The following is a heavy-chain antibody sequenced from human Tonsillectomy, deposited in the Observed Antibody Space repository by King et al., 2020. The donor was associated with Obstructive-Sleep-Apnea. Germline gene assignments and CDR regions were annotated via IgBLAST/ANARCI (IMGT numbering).Heavy chain of an antibody. J-gene: IGHJ4*02. CDR2: INHNGST. Sequence: HVQLQQWGAGLLKPSETLSLTCAVYGGSFSGYYWSWIRKPPGRGLEWIGEINHNGSTNYNPSLKSRVTISVDTSKNQFSLKLSSVTAADTAVYYWARGPAVAGLYYFDYWGQGTLVTVSS. CDR1: GGSFSGYY. V-gene: IGHV4-34*01. CDR3: ARGPAVAGLYYFDY. D-gene: IGHD6-19*01.